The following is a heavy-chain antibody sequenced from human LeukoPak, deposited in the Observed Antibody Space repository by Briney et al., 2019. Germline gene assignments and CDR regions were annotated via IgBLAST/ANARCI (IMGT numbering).Heavy chain of an antibody. D-gene: IGHD3-10*01. CDR1: GFSVSKDY. J-gene: IGHJ4*02. Sequence: GGSLRLSCAASGFSVSKDYMTWVRQAPGKGLEWVSTLYSNGNIYYADSGKGRLTVCRDNYKNILCVEMSNLRAEDSAVEFCARGWGSFENWGQGTLVAVSS. CDR2: LYSNGNI. V-gene: IGHV3-53*01. CDR3: ARGWGSFEN.